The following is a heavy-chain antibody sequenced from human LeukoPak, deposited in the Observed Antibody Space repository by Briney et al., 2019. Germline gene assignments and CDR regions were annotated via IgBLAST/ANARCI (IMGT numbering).Heavy chain of an antibody. CDR3: ARLSPNNRAIDY. V-gene: IGHV1-69*04. CDR1: GGTFTTYA. CDR2: IIPILGIP. Sequence: ASVTVSCKASGGTFTTYAISWVRQAPGQGLERMGRIIPILGIPQYAQKFQGRVTINADKSTSTAYMELSSLRSEDTAVYYCARLSPNNRAIDYWGQGTLVTVSS. D-gene: IGHD2/OR15-2a*01. J-gene: IGHJ4*02.